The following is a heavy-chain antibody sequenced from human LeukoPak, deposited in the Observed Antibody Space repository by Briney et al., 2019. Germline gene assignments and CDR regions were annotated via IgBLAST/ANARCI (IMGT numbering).Heavy chain of an antibody. CDR2: INPNSGGT. CDR1: GYTFTGYY. D-gene: IGHD3-3*01. CDR3: ARASSGYDFYYMDV. Sequence: ASVKVSCKASGYTFTGYYMHWVRQAPGQGLEWMGWINPNSGGTNYAQKFQGRVTMTRDTSISTAYMELSRLRSDDTAVYYCARASSGYDFYYMDVWGKGTTVTVSS. J-gene: IGHJ6*03. V-gene: IGHV1-2*02.